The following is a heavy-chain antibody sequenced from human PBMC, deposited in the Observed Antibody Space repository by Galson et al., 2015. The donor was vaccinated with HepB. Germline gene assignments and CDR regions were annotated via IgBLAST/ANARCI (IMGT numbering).Heavy chain of an antibody. Sequence: TLSLTCTVSGGSISSGSYYWSWIRQPAGKGLEWIGRIYTSGSTNYNPSLKSRVTMSVDTSKNQFSLKLSSVTAADTAVYYCAGGSSSGFDYWGQGTLVTVSS. D-gene: IGHD6-6*01. V-gene: IGHV4-61*02. CDR3: AGGSSSGFDY. J-gene: IGHJ4*02. CDR2: IYTSGST. CDR1: GGSISSGSYY.